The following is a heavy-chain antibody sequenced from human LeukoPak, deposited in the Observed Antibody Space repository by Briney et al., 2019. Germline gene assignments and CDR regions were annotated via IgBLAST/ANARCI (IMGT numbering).Heavy chain of an antibody. Sequence: GESLKISCKGSGYSATNSWIGWVRQMPGKGLEWMGIIYLGDSDTRYSPSFKGQVTISADRSINTAYLQWVSLKASDTAMYYCARHERGWYSNWFDPWGQGTLVTVSS. D-gene: IGHD6-19*01. J-gene: IGHJ5*02. CDR3: ARHERGWYSNWFDP. CDR1: GYSATNSW. CDR2: IYLGDSDT. V-gene: IGHV5-51*01.